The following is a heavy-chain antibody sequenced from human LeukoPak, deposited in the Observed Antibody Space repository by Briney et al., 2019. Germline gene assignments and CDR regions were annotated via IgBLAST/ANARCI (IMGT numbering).Heavy chain of an antibody. D-gene: IGHD3-22*01. V-gene: IGHV3-7*01. CDR1: GFTFSSYW. CDR2: IKQDGSEM. J-gene: IGHJ3*02. CDR3: ASSYFDNSMHAYDI. Sequence: GGSLRLSCAASGFTFSSYWMDWVRQAPGKGLEWVANIKQDGSEMYYVDSVKGRFTISRDNTKNSLSLHMSSLRAEDTAVYFCASSYFDNSMHAYDIWGQGTMVTVSS.